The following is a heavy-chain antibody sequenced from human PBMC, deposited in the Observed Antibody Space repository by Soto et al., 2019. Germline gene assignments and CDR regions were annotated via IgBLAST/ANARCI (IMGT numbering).Heavy chain of an antibody. CDR1: GGSFSGYD. V-gene: IGHV4-34*01. D-gene: IGHD3-10*01. CDR3: ARVTSGSFYFDY. CDR2: INHSGST. J-gene: IGHJ4*02. Sequence: SETLSLTCAVYGGSFSGYDLSWIRQLPGKGLEWIGEINHSGSTNYNPSLKSRVTISVDTSKNQFSLRLSSVTAADTAAYYCARVTSGSFYFDYWGQGTLVTVSS.